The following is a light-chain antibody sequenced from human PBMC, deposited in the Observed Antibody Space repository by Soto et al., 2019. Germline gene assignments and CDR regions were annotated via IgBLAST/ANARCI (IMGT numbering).Light chain of an antibody. J-gene: IGLJ2*01. CDR3: SSYTSCSTRV. Sequence: QSVLTQTASVSGSPGQSITISCTGASSDIGGYNSVSWYQQHPGKAPQLMIYDVSYRPSGISSRFSGSKSGNTASLTISGLEAEDEADYYCSSYTSCSTRVFGGGTKLTVL. CDR2: DVS. V-gene: IGLV2-14*01. CDR1: SSDIGGYNS.